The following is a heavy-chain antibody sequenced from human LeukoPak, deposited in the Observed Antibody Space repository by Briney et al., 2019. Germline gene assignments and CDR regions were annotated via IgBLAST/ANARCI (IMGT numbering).Heavy chain of an antibody. CDR1: GYTFTGYY. CDR3: ARDLRGLGGAMVRGVIRVVNY. CDR2: INPNSGGT. Sequence: ASVKVSCKASGYTFTGYYMHWVRQAPGQGLEWMGWINPNSGGTNYAQKFQGRVTMTRDTSISTAYMELSRLRSDDTAVYYCARDLRGLGGAMVRGVIRVVNYWGQGTLVTVSS. J-gene: IGHJ4*02. V-gene: IGHV1-2*02. D-gene: IGHD3-10*01.